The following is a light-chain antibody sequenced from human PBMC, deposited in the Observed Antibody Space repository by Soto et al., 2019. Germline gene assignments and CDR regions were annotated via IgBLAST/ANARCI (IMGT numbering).Light chain of an antibody. Sequence: DIRMTQSPSSLSASVGDRVTIACRESKSIDTHLNWYQQHPGKAPNALIYEASNLQSGVPSRFSGSGSGTDFTLTISGLQPDDSATYYCQQTYSPPATFGQGTKVEIK. CDR3: QQTYSPPAT. J-gene: IGKJ1*01. V-gene: IGKV1-39*01. CDR1: KSIDTH. CDR2: EAS.